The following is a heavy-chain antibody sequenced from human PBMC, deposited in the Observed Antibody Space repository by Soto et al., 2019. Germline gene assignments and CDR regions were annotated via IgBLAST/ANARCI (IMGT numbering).Heavy chain of an antibody. CDR3: AKDRNYPRDQFHY. V-gene: IGHV3-23*01. D-gene: IGHD1-7*01. J-gene: IGHJ4*02. Sequence: PGGSLRLSCARSGFTCSTYALSWVRQAPGKGLDWVSAISANVQGIYYADSVRGRFTISRDNAKNTIFLHMDSLRAEDTAVYYCAKDRNYPRDQFHYWGQGTLVTVSS. CDR1: GFTCSTYA. CDR2: ISANVQGI.